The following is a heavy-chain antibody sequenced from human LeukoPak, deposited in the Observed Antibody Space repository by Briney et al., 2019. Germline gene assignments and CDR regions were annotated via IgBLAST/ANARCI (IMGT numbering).Heavy chain of an antibody. D-gene: IGHD6-19*01. Sequence: PSETLSLTCTVSGGSISGGGYYWSWIRQHPVKGLEWIGYISYSGNTYYNPALKSRVTISVDTSKNQFSLKLSSVTAADTAVYYCARDDDYSTGWSHGMGVWGQGTTVTVSS. V-gene: IGHV4-31*03. CDR2: ISYSGNT. CDR3: ARDDDYSTGWSHGMGV. CDR1: GGSISGGGYY. J-gene: IGHJ6*02.